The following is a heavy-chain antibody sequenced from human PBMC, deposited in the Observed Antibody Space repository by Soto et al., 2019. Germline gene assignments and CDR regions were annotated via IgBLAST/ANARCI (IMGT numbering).Heavy chain of an antibody. D-gene: IGHD6-19*01. J-gene: IGHJ5*02. V-gene: IGHV4-31*03. CDR1: GGSINSGDYY. CDR3: AREVSPNSRGWYTVLVRWFDP. Sequence: QVQLQESGPGLVKPSQTLSLTCTVSGGSINSGDYYWSWVRQAPGKGLEWIGFISYSGNTHYNPSLESRVTISKDTSKNQFSLRLNSMTAADSAVYYCAREVSPNSRGWYTVLVRWFDPWGQGTLVTVSS. CDR2: ISYSGNT.